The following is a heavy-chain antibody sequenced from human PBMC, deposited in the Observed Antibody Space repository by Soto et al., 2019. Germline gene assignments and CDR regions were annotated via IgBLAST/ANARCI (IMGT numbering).Heavy chain of an antibody. Sequence: PGESLKISCKGSGYSFTSYWIGWVRQMPGKGLEWMGIIYPGDSDTRYSPSFQGQVTISADRSISTAHLQWSSLKASDTAMYYCASRIFWLEVAATTWFYPLAQRTPVPVS. CDR1: GYSFTSYW. J-gene: IGHJ5*02. CDR2: IYPGDSDT. CDR3: ASRIFWLEVAATTWFYP. D-gene: IGHD6-19*01. V-gene: IGHV5-51*01.